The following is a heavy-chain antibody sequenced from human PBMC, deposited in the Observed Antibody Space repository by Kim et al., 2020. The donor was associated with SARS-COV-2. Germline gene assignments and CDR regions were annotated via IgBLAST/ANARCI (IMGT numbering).Heavy chain of an antibody. Sequence: GGSLRLSCAASGFTFSSYSMNWVRQAPGKGLEWVSSISSSSSYIYYADSVKGRFTISRDNAKNSLYLQMNSLRAEDTAVYYCARDGGYCSSTSCYVDIGPYYYYYYYMDVWGKGTTVTVSS. V-gene: IGHV3-21*01. D-gene: IGHD2-2*01. J-gene: IGHJ6*03. CDR1: GFTFSSYS. CDR2: ISSSSSYI. CDR3: ARDGGYCSSTSCYVDIGPYYYYYYYMDV.